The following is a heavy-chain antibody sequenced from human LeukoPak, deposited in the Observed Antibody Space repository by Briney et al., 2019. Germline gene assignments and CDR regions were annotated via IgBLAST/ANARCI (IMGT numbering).Heavy chain of an antibody. CDR1: IFTFISYS. Sequence: GGSLRLSCAASIFTFISYSMIWVRQAPGKGLEWVSSISSSSSSIYYADSVKGRFTISRDNAKNSLYLQMNSLRAEDTAVYYCARASKYYYDSSGYPLDYWGQGTLVTVSS. J-gene: IGHJ4*02. CDR3: ARASKYYYDSSGYPLDY. CDR2: ISSSSSSI. V-gene: IGHV3-21*01. D-gene: IGHD3-22*01.